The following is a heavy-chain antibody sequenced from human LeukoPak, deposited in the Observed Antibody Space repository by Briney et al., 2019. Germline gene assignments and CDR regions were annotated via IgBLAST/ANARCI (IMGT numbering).Heavy chain of an antibody. CDR2: ISGSGGTT. Sequence: PGGSLRLSCAASGFTFSTYAMSWVRQAPGKGLEWVSAISGSGGTTYYADSVKGRFTISRDNSKNTLYLQMNSLRPDDRAVYYCAKETYDRYFDYWGQGTLVTVSS. V-gene: IGHV3-23*01. J-gene: IGHJ4*02. CDR3: AKETYDRYFDY. CDR1: GFTFSTYA. D-gene: IGHD3-22*01.